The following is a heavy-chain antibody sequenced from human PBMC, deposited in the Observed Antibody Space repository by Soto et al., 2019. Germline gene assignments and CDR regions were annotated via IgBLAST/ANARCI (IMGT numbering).Heavy chain of an antibody. CDR1: GFSLSTSGVG. CDR2: IYWDDVQ. CDR3: AHSPCSGGTCYLFDY. J-gene: IGHJ4*02. D-gene: IGHD2-15*01. Sequence: QITLRESGPTLVKPTQTLTLTCTISGFSLSTSGVGVGWIRQSPGKSLEWLALIYWDDVQRYSPSLNTRLTITKDTSRSQVVLTMTNMDPVDTATYYCAHSPCSGGTCYLFDYWGQGTLVTVSS. V-gene: IGHV2-5*02.